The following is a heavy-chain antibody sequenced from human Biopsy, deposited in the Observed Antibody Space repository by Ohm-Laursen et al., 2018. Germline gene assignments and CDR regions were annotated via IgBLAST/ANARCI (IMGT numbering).Heavy chain of an antibody. Sequence: SLRLSCTAPGFNLSAFALHWVRQASGRGLEWVGRIKKKSNNDATAYAESTKGRFSIFRDDSKSTSFLQMNSLKIEDTAVYFCTRSAGYGYDYWGQGILVTVSS. CDR2: IKKKSNNDAT. CDR3: TRSAGYGYDY. D-gene: IGHD5-12*01. J-gene: IGHJ4*02. CDR1: GFNLSAFA. V-gene: IGHV3-73*01.